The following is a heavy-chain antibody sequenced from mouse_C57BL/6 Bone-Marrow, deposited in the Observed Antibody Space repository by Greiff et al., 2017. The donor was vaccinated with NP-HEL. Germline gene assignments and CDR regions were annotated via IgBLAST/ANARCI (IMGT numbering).Heavy chain of an antibody. CDR1: GFTFSSYA. J-gene: IGHJ3*01. CDR3: ARCIFAY. V-gene: IGHV5-4*01. CDR2: ISDGGSYT. Sequence: EVQVVESGGGLVKPGGSLKLSCAASGFTFSSYAMSWVRQTPEKRLEWVATISDGGSYTYYPDNVQGRFTISRDNAKNNLYLQMSHLKSEDTAMYYCARCIFAYWGQGTLVTVSA.